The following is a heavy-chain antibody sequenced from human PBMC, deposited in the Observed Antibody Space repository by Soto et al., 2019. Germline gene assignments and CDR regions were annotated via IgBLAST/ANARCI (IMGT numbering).Heavy chain of an antibody. V-gene: IGHV3-64*01. Sequence: GGSLRLSCAPSGVTLSSYAMDWVRQAPGKGLEYVSGISSNGVGTYYANSVQGRFTISRDNSKNTVYLQMGSLRPEDMAVYYCARRARPDFYYMDVWGKGTTVTVSS. CDR2: ISSNGVGT. J-gene: IGHJ6*03. D-gene: IGHD6-6*01. CDR1: GVTLSSYA. CDR3: ARRARPDFYYMDV.